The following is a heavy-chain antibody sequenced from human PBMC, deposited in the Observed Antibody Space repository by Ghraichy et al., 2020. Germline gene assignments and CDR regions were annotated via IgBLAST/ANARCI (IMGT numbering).Heavy chain of an antibody. CDR1: GFTFSSYW. J-gene: IGHJ4*02. V-gene: IGHV3-74*01. D-gene: IGHD5-18*01. CDR3: AREGYSYGSGYFDY. Sequence: LSLTCAASGFTFSSYWMHWVRQAPGKGLVWVSRINSDGSSTSYADSVKGRFTISRDNAKNTLYQQMNSLRAEDTAVYYCAREGYSYGSGYFDYWGQGTLVTVSS. CDR2: INSDGSST.